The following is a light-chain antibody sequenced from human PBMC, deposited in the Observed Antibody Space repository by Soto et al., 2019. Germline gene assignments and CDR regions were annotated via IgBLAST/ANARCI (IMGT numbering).Light chain of an antibody. CDR3: QQRSNWPRT. CDR1: QSVASY. J-gene: IGKJ1*01. V-gene: IGKV3-11*01. CDR2: DAS. Sequence: EIVLTQSPATLSLSPGERATLSCRASQSVASYLAWYQQRPGQAPRLLISDASKRATGIPGRISGSGSGTDFTLTISSLEPEDFAVYYCQQRSNWPRTFGQGNRVDIK.